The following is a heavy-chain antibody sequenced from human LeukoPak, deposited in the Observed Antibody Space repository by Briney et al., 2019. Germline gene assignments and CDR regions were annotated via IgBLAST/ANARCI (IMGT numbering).Heavy chain of an antibody. V-gene: IGHV4-59*01. Sequence: PSETLSLTCTVSGGSISSYYWSWIRQPPGKGLEWIGYIYYSGSTNYNPSLKSRVTISVDTSKNQFSLKLSSVTTADTAVYYCARVVRNRPNAVCAYYLDYWGEGTLVTVSS. CDR1: GGSISSYY. D-gene: IGHD2-8*01. CDR3: ARVVRNRPNAVCAYYLDY. CDR2: IYYSGST. J-gene: IGHJ4*02.